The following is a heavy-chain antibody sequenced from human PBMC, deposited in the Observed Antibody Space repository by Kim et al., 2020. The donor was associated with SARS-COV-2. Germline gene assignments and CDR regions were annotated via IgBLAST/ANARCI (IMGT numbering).Heavy chain of an antibody. V-gene: IGHV4-39*01. D-gene: IGHD5-18*01. CDR3: ARHLGIQHDY. CDR2: T. Sequence: TYYNPSLKSRVTISVDTSKNQFSLKLSSVTAADTAVYYCARHLGIQHDYWGQGTLVTVSS. J-gene: IGHJ4*02.